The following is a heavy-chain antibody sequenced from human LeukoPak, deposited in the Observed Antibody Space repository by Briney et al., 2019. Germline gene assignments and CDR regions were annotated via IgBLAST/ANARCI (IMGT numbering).Heavy chain of an antibody. J-gene: IGHJ4*02. Sequence: ASVMLSCKASGYTLTSYGINWVRQAPGQGPEWMGWISAYNGNTDYAQKLQGRVTMTTDTSTSTAYMELRSLRSDDTAVYYCAREVPYDSSVYYQPFDYWGQGTLVTVSS. CDR1: GYTLTSYG. D-gene: IGHD3-22*01. V-gene: IGHV1-18*01. CDR3: AREVPYDSSVYYQPFDY. CDR2: ISAYNGNT.